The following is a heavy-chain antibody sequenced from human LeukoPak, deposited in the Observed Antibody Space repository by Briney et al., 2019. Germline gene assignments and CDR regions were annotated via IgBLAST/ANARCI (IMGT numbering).Heavy chain of an antibody. CDR3: ARLYYYDSSGSFTFDI. Sequence: GESLKISCKGSGYSFTSYWIGGVRQLPGKGLEWMGIIYPGDSDTRYSPSFQGQVTISADKSISTAYLQWSSLKASDTAMYYCARLYYYDSSGSFTFDIWGQGTMVTVSS. CDR2: IYPGDSDT. D-gene: IGHD3-22*01. J-gene: IGHJ3*02. V-gene: IGHV5-51*01. CDR1: GYSFTSYW.